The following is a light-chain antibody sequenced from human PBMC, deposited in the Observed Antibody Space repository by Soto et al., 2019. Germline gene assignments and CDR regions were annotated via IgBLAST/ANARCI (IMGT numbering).Light chain of an antibody. CDR2: DAS. V-gene: IGKV1-5*01. Sequence: DSQITQSPSTLSASVGDRVTITCRASQSINKWLAWYHQKPGKAPKLLIYDASSLNSGAPSRFSGRGSGTEFTLTISSVQPDDFAAYYCQQYDSYPWAFGQGTKV. CDR1: QSINKW. CDR3: QQYDSYPWA. J-gene: IGKJ1*01.